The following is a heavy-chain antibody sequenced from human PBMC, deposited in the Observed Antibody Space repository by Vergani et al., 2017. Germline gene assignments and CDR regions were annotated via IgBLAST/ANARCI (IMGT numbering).Heavy chain of an antibody. V-gene: IGHV1-69*02. CDR3: ARSGYRSSSPRPLDE. CDR1: GGTFSSYT. J-gene: IGHJ4*02. Sequence: QVQLVQSGAEVKKPGSSVKVSCKASGGTFSSYTISWVRQAPGQGLEWMGRIIPILGIANYAQTFQGRVTITADKSTSTAYMELISLRSEDTAVYYCARSGYRSSSPRPLDEWGQGTLVTVSS. D-gene: IGHD6-6*01. CDR2: IIPILGIA.